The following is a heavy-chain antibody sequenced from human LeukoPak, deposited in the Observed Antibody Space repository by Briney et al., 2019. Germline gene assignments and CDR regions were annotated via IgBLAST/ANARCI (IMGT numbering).Heavy chain of an antibody. D-gene: IGHD3-22*01. Sequence: SETLSLTCTIFGDSVSRSDSYWDWIRQPPGKGLEWIGTIYYSGRTYYSPSLKSRVTLPVDMSNNQFSLTLSSVTAADTALYFCARRRYYDSSGYLEWGQGTLVTVS. CDR1: GDSVSRSDSY. J-gene: IGHJ1*01. V-gene: IGHV4-39*01. CDR3: ARRRYYDSSGYLE. CDR2: IYYSGRT.